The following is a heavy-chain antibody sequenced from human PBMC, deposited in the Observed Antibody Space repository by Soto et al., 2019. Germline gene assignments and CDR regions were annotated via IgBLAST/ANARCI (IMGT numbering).Heavy chain of an antibody. D-gene: IGHD3-22*01. CDR2: IHSSGSI. J-gene: IGHJ1*01. CDR3: ARDLDVLHDDTSGPFPRPG. Sequence: SETLSLTCTVSGGSISSDDYYWSWIRQAPGRGLEWIGYIHSSGSIYYNPSLKSRATMSIDTAGNQFSLKVSSVTVADTAVYYCARDLDVLHDDTSGPFPRPGWGQGTLVTVSS. V-gene: IGHV4-30-4*01. CDR1: GGSISSDDYY.